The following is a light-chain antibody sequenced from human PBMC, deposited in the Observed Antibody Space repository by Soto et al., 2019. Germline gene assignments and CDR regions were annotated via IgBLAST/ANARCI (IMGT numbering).Light chain of an antibody. Sequence: DIQMTESPSSLSTSVGDRVTITCRASQYINNYLNWYQQKPGKAPKLLIFAAYNLQSGVPSRFSGSGSGTDFTLTINSLQPEDFATYYCQQSYSTPPYTFGLGTKLDMK. CDR3: QQSYSTPPYT. V-gene: IGKV1-39*01. J-gene: IGKJ2*01. CDR1: QYINNY. CDR2: AAY.